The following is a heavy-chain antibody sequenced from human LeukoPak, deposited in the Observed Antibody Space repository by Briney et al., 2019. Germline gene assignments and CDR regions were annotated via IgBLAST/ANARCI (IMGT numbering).Heavy chain of an antibody. CDR2: IYYTGIT. D-gene: IGHD2-21*02. V-gene: IGHV4-61*01. CDR1: GGSVNSGSYY. J-gene: IGHJ4*02. CDR3: ATSQCGSDCYLAGDY. Sequence: PSETLSLTCAVPGGSVNSGSYYWSWIRQHPGKGLEWIGYIYYTGITNYNPSLKSRVTISVDTSKNQFSLNLNSVTAADTAVYYCATSQCGSDCYLAGDYWGQGTLVTVSS.